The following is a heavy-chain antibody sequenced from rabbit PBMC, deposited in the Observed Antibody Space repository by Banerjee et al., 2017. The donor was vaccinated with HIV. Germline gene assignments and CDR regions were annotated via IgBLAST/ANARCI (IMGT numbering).Heavy chain of an antibody. V-gene: IGHV1S45*01. D-gene: IGHD7-1*01. CDR1: GFSFNNNYW. Sequence: QEQLEESGGDLVKPEGSLTLTCTASGFSFNNNYWICWVRQAPGKGLEWIACIVTGSGSTYYATWAKGRFTISKTSSTTVTLQMTSLTAADTATYFCARAAYSNWYFDLWGPGTLVTVS. J-gene: IGHJ4*01. CDR3: ARAAYSNWYFDL. CDR2: IVTGSGST.